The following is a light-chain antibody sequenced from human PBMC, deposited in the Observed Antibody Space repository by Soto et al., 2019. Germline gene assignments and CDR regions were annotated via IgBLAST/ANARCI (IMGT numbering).Light chain of an antibody. J-gene: IGKJ1*01. CDR3: KQLYSASRT. CDR2: DAS. V-gene: IGKV1-5*01. Sequence: DIQITQSPSTLSAYIRYRGNITCRSTHSISIWLAWYQQKPGKAPNLLIFDASGLKSGVPSRFSGSGSGTEFTLAISSLQPDDSATYYCKQLYSASRTFGKGTKVDIK. CDR1: HSISIW.